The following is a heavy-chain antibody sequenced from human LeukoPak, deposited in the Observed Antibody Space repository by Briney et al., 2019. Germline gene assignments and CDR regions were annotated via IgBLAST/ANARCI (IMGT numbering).Heavy chain of an antibody. J-gene: IGHJ5*02. Sequence: SVKVSCKASGGTFSSYAISWVRQAPGQGLEWMGRIIPIFGKANYARKFQGRVTITADKSTSTAYMELSSLRSEDTAVYYCARDLGYGSGSYFPNWFDPWGQGTLVTVSS. D-gene: IGHD3-10*01. CDR3: ARDLGYGSGSYFPNWFDP. CDR1: GGTFSSYA. V-gene: IGHV1-69*04. CDR2: IIPIFGKA.